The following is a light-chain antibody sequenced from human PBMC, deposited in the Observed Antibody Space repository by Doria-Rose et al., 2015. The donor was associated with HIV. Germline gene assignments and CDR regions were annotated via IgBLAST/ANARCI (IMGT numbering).Light chain of an antibody. J-gene: IGKJ1*01. CDR2: AAG. CDR3: QQTYSFPPA. CDR1: QSMGIS. Sequence: DIQMTQSPSSLSASVGDTVAITCRASQSMGISLNWYQQKPGKVPKLLIYAAGSLQSGVPSRFTGSGSGTSFTLTISSLQPEDAATYYCQQTYSFPPAFGQGTKVEIK. V-gene: IGKV1-39*01.